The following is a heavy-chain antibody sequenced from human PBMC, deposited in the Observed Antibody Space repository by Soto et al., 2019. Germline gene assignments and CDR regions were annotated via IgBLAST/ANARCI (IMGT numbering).Heavy chain of an antibody. CDR1: GFTFSDYA. Sequence: QVQLVESGGGVVQPGGSLRVSCAGSGFTFSDYALHWVRQAPGKGLEWVSILSFDGTNNYYPDFVQGRFTISRNNSRNALTLQINSLKPEDPAVDFGAGGAKDPYFGSPLDFWGQGTLVTVSS. CDR2: LSFDGTNN. D-gene: IGHD3-9*01. CDR3: AGGAKDPYFGSPLDF. V-gene: IGHV3-30*14. J-gene: IGHJ4*02.